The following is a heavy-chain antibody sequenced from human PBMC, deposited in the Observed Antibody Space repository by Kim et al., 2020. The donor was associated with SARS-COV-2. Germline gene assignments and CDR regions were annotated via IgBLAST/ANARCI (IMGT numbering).Heavy chain of an antibody. Sequence: SVKVSCKASGGTFSSYAISWVRQAPGQGLEWMGGIIPIFGTANYAQKFRGRVTITADESTSTAYMELSSLRSEDTAVYYCARVPCSSTSCYDLDGVFWFDPWGQGTLVTVSS. CDR3: ARVPCSSTSCYDLDGVFWFDP. CDR1: GGTFSSYA. CDR2: IIPIFGTA. D-gene: IGHD2-2*01. V-gene: IGHV1-69*13. J-gene: IGHJ5*02.